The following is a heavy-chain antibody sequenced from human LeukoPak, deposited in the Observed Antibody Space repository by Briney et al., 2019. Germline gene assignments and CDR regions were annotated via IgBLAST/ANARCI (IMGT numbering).Heavy chain of an antibody. CDR3: ARELYFDWFMGLYGMDV. D-gene: IGHD3-9*01. J-gene: IGHJ6*02. V-gene: IGHV3-66*01. Sequence: GGSLRLSCAASGFTVSSNYMSWVRQAPGKGLEWVSVIYSGGSTYYADSVKGRFTISRDNSKNTLYLQMNSLRAEDTAVYYCARELYFDWFMGLYGMDVWGQGTTVTVSS. CDR1: GFTVSSNY. CDR2: IYSGGST.